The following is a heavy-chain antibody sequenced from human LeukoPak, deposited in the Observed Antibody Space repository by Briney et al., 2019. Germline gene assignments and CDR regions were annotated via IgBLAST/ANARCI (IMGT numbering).Heavy chain of an antibody. CDR3: ARDELPHYYYYMDV. Sequence: SGTLSLTCTVSGGSISSYYWSWIRQPPGKGLEWIGYIYYSGSTNYNPSLKSRVTISVDTSKNQFSLKLSSVTAADTAVYYCARDELPHYYYYMDVWGKGTTVTVSS. D-gene: IGHD1-7*01. V-gene: IGHV4-59*12. CDR2: IYYSGST. CDR1: GGSISSYY. J-gene: IGHJ6*03.